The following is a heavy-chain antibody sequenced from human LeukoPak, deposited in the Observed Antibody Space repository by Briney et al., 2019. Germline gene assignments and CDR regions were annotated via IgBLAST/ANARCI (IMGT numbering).Heavy chain of an antibody. CDR3: ATLVTVTNPFDY. V-gene: IGHV3-23*01. CDR1: GFTFSSYG. Sequence: GGSLRLSCAASGFTFSSYGMSWARQSPGKGLEWVSGISASGANTYYADSVKGRFTISRDNSKNTLYMQMNSLRAEDTAIYYCATLVTVTNPFDYWGQGTLVTASS. D-gene: IGHD4-17*01. CDR2: ISASGANT. J-gene: IGHJ4*02.